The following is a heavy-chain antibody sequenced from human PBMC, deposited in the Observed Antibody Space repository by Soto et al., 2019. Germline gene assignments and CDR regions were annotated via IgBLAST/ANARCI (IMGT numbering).Heavy chain of an antibody. Sequence: ASVKVSCKSSGYSFTGNYIHWIRQAPGQGLEWMGWVNPNTGSTTYAQKFKGRVTMTRDTSITTTYMQLNSLTSDDTAVYYCARGNPFCWFDPWGQGTRVTVSS. CDR3: ARGNPFCWFDP. J-gene: IGHJ5*02. V-gene: IGHV1-2*02. D-gene: IGHD1-1*01. CDR2: VNPNTGST. CDR1: GYSFTGNY.